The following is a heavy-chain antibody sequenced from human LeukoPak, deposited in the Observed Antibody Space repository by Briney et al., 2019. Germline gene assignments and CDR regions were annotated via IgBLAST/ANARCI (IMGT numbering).Heavy chain of an antibody. Sequence: PGGSLRLSCAASGFTFSSYGMHWVRQAPVKGLEWVAVISYDGSNKYYADSVKGRFTISRDNSKNTLYLQMNSLRAEDTAVYYCAKDIGTTVVTPYWGQGTLVTVSS. V-gene: IGHV3-30*18. CDR2: ISYDGSNK. CDR1: GFTFSSYG. D-gene: IGHD4-23*01. J-gene: IGHJ4*02. CDR3: AKDIGTTVVTPY.